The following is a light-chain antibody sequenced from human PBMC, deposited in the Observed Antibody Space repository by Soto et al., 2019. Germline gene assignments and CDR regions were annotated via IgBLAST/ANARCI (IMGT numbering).Light chain of an antibody. CDR1: QSISNW. V-gene: IGKV1-5*01. CDR2: NAS. CDR3: QDYSPYSWT. J-gene: IGKJ1*01. Sequence: DIQMTQSPSTLSASVGDRVTITCRASQSISNWLAWYQQKPEKAPKLLIYNASSLESGVPSRFSGSGSGTEFTLTISSLQPDDFATYYCQDYSPYSWTFGQGTKVDI.